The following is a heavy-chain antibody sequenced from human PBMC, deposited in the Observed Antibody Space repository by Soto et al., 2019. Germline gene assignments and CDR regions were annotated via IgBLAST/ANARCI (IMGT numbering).Heavy chain of an antibody. CDR2: ISGSGGST. CDR1: GFTFSSYA. D-gene: IGHD3-16*02. V-gene: IGHV3-23*01. J-gene: IGHJ4*01. Sequence: GGSLRLSCAASGFTFSSYAMSWVRQAPGKGLEWVSAISGSGGSTYYADSVKGRVTISRDNSKNTLYLQMNSLRAEDTAVYYCAKDLPCDCVCGSYRYRPFGYFDYWGQGTLVTVSS. CDR3: AKDLPCDCVCGSYRYRPFGYFDY.